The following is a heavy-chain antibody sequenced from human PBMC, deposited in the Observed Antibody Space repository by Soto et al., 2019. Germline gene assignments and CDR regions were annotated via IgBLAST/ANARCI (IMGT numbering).Heavy chain of an antibody. Sequence: QVQLVESGGGVVQPGRSLRLSCAASGFTFSSYAMHWVRQAPGKGLEWVAVISYDGSNKYYADSVKGRFTISRDNSKXXXXXXXXXXXXXXXXXXXXXXXXXXXNWFDPWGQGTLVTVSS. CDR2: ISYDGSNK. V-gene: IGHV3-30-3*01. CDR3: XXXXXXXNWFDP. J-gene: IGHJ5*02. CDR1: GFTFSSYA.